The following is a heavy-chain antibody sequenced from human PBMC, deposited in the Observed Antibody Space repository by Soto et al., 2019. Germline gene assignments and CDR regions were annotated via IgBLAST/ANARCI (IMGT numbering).Heavy chain of an antibody. CDR1: GFTFRSYS. CDR3: ARDAPPDDY. V-gene: IGHV3-48*01. J-gene: IGHJ4*02. Sequence: EVQLVESGGGLVQPGGSLRLSCAASGFTFRSYSMNWVRQAPGKGLEWVSYISSSSSTIYYADSVKGRFTISRDNAKNSLYLQMNSLRAEDTAVYYCARDAPPDDYWGQGTLVTVSS. CDR2: ISSSSSTI.